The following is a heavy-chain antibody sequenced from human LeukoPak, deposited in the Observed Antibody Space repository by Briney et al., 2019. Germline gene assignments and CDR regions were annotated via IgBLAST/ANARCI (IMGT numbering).Heavy chain of an antibody. CDR1: GYTFTGYY. J-gene: IGHJ4*02. D-gene: IGHD6-19*01. Sequence: GASVKVSCKAFGYTFTGYYMHWVRQAPGQGLEWMGRINPNSGGTNYAQKFQGRVTMTRDTSISTAYMELSRLRSDDTAVYYCARVRTAVAGTGGYKYVDYWGQGTLVTVSS. CDR2: INPNSGGT. V-gene: IGHV1-2*06. CDR3: ARVRTAVAGTGGYKYVDY.